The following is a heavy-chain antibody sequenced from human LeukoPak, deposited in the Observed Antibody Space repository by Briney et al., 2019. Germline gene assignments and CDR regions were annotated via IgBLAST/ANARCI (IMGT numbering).Heavy chain of an antibody. CDR2: INHSGST. Sequence: PSETLSLTCDVYGGSFSGYYWSWIRQPPGKGLEWIGEINHSGSTNYNPSLKSRVTISVDTSKNQFSLKLSSVTAADTAVYYCARSSYDFWSGYYGLRENNWFDPWGQGTLVTVSS. J-gene: IGHJ5*02. D-gene: IGHD3-3*01. CDR1: GGSFSGYY. CDR3: ARSSYDFWSGYYGLRENNWFDP. V-gene: IGHV4-34*01.